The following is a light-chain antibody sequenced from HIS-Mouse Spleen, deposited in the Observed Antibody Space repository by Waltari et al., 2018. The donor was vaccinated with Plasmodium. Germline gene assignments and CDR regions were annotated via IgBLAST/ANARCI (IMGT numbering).Light chain of an antibody. Sequence: SYVLTQPPSVSVAPGKTARITCGGNNIGSKSVHWYQQKPGQAPVLVVYEDSDRPSGIPERFSGSNSGNTVTLTISRVEAGDEADYYCQVWDSSSDHPVFGGGTKLTVL. J-gene: IGLJ2*01. CDR2: EDS. CDR1: NIGSKS. CDR3: QVWDSSSDHPV. V-gene: IGLV3-21*03.